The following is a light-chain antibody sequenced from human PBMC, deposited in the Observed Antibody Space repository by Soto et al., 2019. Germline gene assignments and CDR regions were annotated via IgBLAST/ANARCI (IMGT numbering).Light chain of an antibody. CDR2: RTF. CDR3: QQYSSPPS. J-gene: IGKJ5*01. V-gene: IGKV3-20*01. CDR1: QSISSSY. Sequence: EIVLTQSQATLSLSPGERATLSCRASQSISSSYLAWYQQKPGQPPRLLLYRTFSRATGIPARFSGSGSGTEFTLTIGSLQSEDFAVYYCQQYSSPPSFGQGTRLEIK.